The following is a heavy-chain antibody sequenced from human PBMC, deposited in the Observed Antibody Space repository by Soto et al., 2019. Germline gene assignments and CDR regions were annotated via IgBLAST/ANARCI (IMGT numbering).Heavy chain of an antibody. CDR2: INHGGST. CDR3: ARYVPGLRFLEWSTRPHNWFDP. CDR1: GGSFSGYY. Sequence: SETLSLTCAVYGGSFSGYYWSWIRQPPGKGLEWIGEINHGGSTNYNPSLKSRVTISVDTSKNQFSLKLSSVTAADTAVYYCARYVPGLRFLEWSTRPHNWFDPWGQGTLVTVSS. J-gene: IGHJ5*02. D-gene: IGHD3-3*01. V-gene: IGHV4-34*01.